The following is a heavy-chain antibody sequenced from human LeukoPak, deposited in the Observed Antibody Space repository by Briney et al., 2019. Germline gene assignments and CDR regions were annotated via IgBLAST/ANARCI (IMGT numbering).Heavy chain of an antibody. Sequence: QTGGSLRLSCAASGFTFTNYAMSWVRQAPGKGLEWVSAISGSGTSTYYADSVKGRFTISRDNSENTLYLQMSSLTDEDTAVYYCAKDVGYSSGWPDWGQGTLVTVSS. V-gene: IGHV3-23*01. J-gene: IGHJ4*02. CDR3: AKDVGYSSGWPD. CDR2: ISGSGTST. D-gene: IGHD6-19*01. CDR1: GFTFTNYA.